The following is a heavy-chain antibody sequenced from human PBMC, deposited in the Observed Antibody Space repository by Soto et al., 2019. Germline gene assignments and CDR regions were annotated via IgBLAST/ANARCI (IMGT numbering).Heavy chain of an antibody. CDR2: RIPIFGTA. CDR3: ARDAVPDGIYWVLGY. J-gene: IGHJ4*02. V-gene: IGHV1-69*01. Sequence: QVQLVQSGAEVKKPGSSVKVSCKASGGTFSSYAISWVRQAPGQVLEWMGGRIPIFGTANYAQKFQCRVTITADDSTSTAYMEMSSLRSEDTAVYYCARDAVPDGIYWVLGYWGQGTLVTVAS. D-gene: IGHD1-26*01. CDR1: GGTFSSYA.